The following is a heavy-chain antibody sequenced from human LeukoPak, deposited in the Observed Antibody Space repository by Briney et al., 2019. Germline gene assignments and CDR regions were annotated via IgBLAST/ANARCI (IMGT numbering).Heavy chain of an antibody. Sequence: ASVKVSCKASGYTFTSYGISWVRQAPGQGLEWMGWISAYNGNTNYAQKLQGRVTMTTDTSTSTAYMELRSLRSDDTAVYYCARARLSSDIVVVVAAPTDYYYYYMDVWGKGTTITVSS. J-gene: IGHJ6*03. V-gene: IGHV1-18*01. CDR2: ISAYNGNT. CDR1: GYTFTSYG. CDR3: ARARLSSDIVVVVAAPTDYYYYYMDV. D-gene: IGHD2-15*01.